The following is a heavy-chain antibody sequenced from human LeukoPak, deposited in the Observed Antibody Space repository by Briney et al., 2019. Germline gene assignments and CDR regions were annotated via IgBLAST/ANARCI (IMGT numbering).Heavy chain of an antibody. D-gene: IGHD3-22*01. CDR2: IYYSGRN. Sequence: SETLSLTCSVSGDSVSRSDSYWVWIRQPPGKGLEWIGTIYYSGRNYYSPSLQSRVTMSVDPSNNHFSLTLRSVTAADTAVYYCARRRYYDGSGYLEWGQGTLLSVSS. CDR1: GDSVSRSDSY. V-gene: IGHV4-39*01. CDR3: ARRRYYDGSGYLE. J-gene: IGHJ1*01.